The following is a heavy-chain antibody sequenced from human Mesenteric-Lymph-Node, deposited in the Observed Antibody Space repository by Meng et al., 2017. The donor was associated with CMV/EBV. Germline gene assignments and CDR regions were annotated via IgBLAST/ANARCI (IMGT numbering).Heavy chain of an antibody. CDR2: IYYSGST. V-gene: IGHV4-39*01. Sequence: CTVSTGSISSSGYCWGWIRQPTGKGLEWIGDIYYSGSTYYSPSLKSRVTISVDTSKNQFSLRLSSVTAADTAVYYCASLNGYVYFDYWGQGTLVTVSS. CDR3: ASLNGYVYFDY. CDR1: TGSISSSGYC. D-gene: IGHD5-12*01. J-gene: IGHJ4*02.